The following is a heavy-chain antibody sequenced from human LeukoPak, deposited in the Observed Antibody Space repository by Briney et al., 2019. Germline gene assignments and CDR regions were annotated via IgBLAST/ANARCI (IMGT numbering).Heavy chain of an antibody. Sequence: GGSLRLSCAASGCTFDVYAMYLVGPAPGPVLELVSGFILITGSIGYADSVKGRFTISRDNAKNSLYLQMNSLRAEDTAVYYCARESLHQLLYVWGSYYYYYMDVWGKGTTVTVSS. D-gene: IGHD2-2*02. J-gene: IGHJ6*03. CDR3: ARESLHQLLYVWGSYYYYYMDV. V-gene: IGHV3-9*01. CDR2: FILITGSI. CDR1: GCTFDVYA.